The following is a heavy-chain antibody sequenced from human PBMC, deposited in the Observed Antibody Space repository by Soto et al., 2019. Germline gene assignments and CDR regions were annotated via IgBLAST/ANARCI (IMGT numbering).Heavy chain of an antibody. V-gene: IGHV4-34*01. D-gene: IGHD6-19*01. J-gene: IGHJ4*02. Sequence: QVQLQQWGAGLLKPSETLSLTCAVYGGSFSGYYWSWIRQPPGKGLEWIGEINHSGSTNYNPSLKSRVTISVDTSKNQFSLKLSSVTAADTAVYYCARSSSSGWPFDYWGQGTLVTVSS. CDR2: INHSGST. CDR3: ARSSSSGWPFDY. CDR1: GGSFSGYY.